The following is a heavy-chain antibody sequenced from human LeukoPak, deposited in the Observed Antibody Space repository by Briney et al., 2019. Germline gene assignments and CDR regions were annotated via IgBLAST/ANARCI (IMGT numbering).Heavy chain of an antibody. CDR3: ATSPTTVYYYYYYMDV. D-gene: IGHD4-11*01. J-gene: IGHJ6*03. CDR1: GLTFSSYW. CDR2: INTDGSST. V-gene: IGHV3-74*01. Sequence: PGGSLRLSCAASGLTFSSYWMHWVRQAPGKGLVWVSRINTDGSSTTYADSVKGRFTISRDNAKNTLYLQMNSLRAEDTAVYYCATSPTTVYYYYYYMDVWGKGTTVTVSS.